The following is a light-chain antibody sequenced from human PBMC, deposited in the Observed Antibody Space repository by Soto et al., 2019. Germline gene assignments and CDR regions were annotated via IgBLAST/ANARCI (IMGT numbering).Light chain of an antibody. Sequence: QSALAQPASVSGSPGQSITISCAGTSSDIGGYNYVSWYQQHPGKAPKLMIYEVSNRPSGVSNRFSGSKSGNTASLTISGLQAVDEADYYCSSYTSSSNYVFGTGTNVTVL. CDR3: SSYTSSSNYV. CDR1: SSDIGGYNY. J-gene: IGLJ1*01. CDR2: EVS. V-gene: IGLV2-14*01.